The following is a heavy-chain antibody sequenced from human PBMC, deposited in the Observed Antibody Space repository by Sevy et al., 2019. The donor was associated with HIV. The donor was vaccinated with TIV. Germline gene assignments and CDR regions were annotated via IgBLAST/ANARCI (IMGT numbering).Heavy chain of an antibody. CDR1: GYTFTGYY. D-gene: IGHD6-19*01. CDR2: INPNSGGT. J-gene: IGHJ4*02. V-gene: IGHV1-2*02. CDR3: AKIHIQAVAPDY. Sequence: SSVKVSCKASGYTFTGYYMHWVRQAPGQGLEWMGWINPNSGGTNYAQKFQGRVTMTRDTSISTAYMELSRLRSDDTAVYYCAKIHIQAVAPDYWGQGTLVTVSS.